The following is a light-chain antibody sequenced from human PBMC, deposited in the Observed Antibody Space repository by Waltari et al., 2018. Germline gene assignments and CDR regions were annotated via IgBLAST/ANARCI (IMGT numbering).Light chain of an antibody. V-gene: IGLV2-14*03. CDR3: SSYTSTYTHV. CDR1: SSDVGGYNY. Sequence: QSALTQPASVSGSPGQSITISCAGTSSDVGGYNYVSWYQQHPGKAPKLMIYDVSNRPSGVSTRFSGSKSGHTASLTISGLQAEDEADYYCSSYTSTYTHVFGTGTKVTVL. J-gene: IGLJ1*01. CDR2: DVS.